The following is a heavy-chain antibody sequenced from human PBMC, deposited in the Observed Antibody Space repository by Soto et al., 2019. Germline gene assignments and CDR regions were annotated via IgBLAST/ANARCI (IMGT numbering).Heavy chain of an antibody. D-gene: IGHD4-4*01. CDR3: ASPAGADYTFDY. CDR1: GGSITSSSYY. CDR2: IYYRGNT. V-gene: IGHV4-39*01. Sequence: QLQLQESGPGLVKPSETLSLICDVSGGSITSSSYYWGWIRQAPGRGLEWIGTIYYRGNTYYNPSLTSRVTISADTSKNQLSLILRSATAADAAVYYCASPAGADYTFDYWGQGILVTVSS. J-gene: IGHJ4*02.